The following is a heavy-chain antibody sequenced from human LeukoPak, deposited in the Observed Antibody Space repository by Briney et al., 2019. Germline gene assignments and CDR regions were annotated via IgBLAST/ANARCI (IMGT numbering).Heavy chain of an antibody. D-gene: IGHD4/OR15-4a*01. CDR3: ASGFYGAGHFDDDVFDI. Sequence: ASVTVSCKVSGYSLSELSIHWVRQVPGKGFTWMGGFDPEDVEIVYAQSFQGRVTMTEDTSTDTAYMELSRLTSEDTVVYYCASGFYGAGHFDDDVFDIWGQGTLVTVSS. CDR1: GYSLSELS. J-gene: IGHJ3*02. V-gene: IGHV1-24*01. CDR2: FDPEDVEI.